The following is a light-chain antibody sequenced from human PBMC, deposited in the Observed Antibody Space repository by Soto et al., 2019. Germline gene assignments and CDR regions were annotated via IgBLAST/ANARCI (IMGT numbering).Light chain of an antibody. CDR1: QSVSSS. CDR3: QQYNNWPPWT. J-gene: IGKJ1*01. V-gene: IGKV3-15*01. Sequence: IVMTQSPATLSLSPGERATLSCRASQSVSSSLAWYQQKPGQAPRLLIYGASTRATGIPARFSGSGSETEFSLTISSLQSEDFAVYYCQQYNNWPPWTFGQGTKVEIK. CDR2: GAS.